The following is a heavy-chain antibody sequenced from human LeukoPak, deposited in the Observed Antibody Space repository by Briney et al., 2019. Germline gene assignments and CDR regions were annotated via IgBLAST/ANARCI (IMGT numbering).Heavy chain of an antibody. V-gene: IGHV3-48*01. CDR3: ARDQDYGFTY. J-gene: IGHJ4*02. D-gene: IGHD4-17*01. Sequence: GGSLRLSCAASGFTFSSYSRKWVRQAPGKGPGWISWITGSGTDIIYADSVKGRFTISRDNAKNSLYLQRNSLRAEDTAVYYCARDQDYGFTYWGQGTLVTVSS. CDR1: GFTFSSYS. CDR2: ITGSGTDI.